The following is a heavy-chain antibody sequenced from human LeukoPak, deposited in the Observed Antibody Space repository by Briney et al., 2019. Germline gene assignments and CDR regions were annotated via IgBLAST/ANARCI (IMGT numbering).Heavy chain of an antibody. CDR3: ARDLGGGSFDF. CDR2: IYYSGST. V-gene: IGHV4-31*03. J-gene: IGHJ4*02. CDR1: GGSISNGVYY. Sequence: PSETLSLTCTVSGGSISNGVYYWSWIRQHPGKGLECIGYIYYSGSTYYSPSLKSRLTMSVDTSKNQFSLKLSSVTAADTAVYYCARDLGGGSFDFWGQGTLVTVSS. D-gene: IGHD2-15*01.